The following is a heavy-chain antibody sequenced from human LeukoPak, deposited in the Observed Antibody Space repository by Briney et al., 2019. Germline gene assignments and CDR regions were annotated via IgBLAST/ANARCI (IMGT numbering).Heavy chain of an antibody. J-gene: IGHJ5*02. CDR3: AKERVRWFDP. D-gene: IGHD4/OR15-4a*01. V-gene: IGHV3-7*01. CDR2: IKQDKSEK. Sequence: GGSLRLSCAASGFTFSSYWMSWVRQAPGKGLEWVANIKQDKSEKYYLDSVKGRFTIFRDNAKNSLYLQMNSLRAEDTAVYYCAKERVRWFDPWGQGTLVTVSS. CDR1: GFTFSSYW.